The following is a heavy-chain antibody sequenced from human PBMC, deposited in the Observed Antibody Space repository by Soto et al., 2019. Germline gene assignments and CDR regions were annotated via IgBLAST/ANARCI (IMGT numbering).Heavy chain of an antibody. CDR3: ASYYYYGMDV. J-gene: IGHJ6*02. CDR1: GGSISSSSYY. Sequence: SETLSLTCTVSGGSISSSSYYWGWIRQPPGKGLEWIGSIYYSGSTYYNPSLKSRVTISVDTSKNQFSLKLSSVTAADTAVYYCASYYYYGMDVWGQGTTVTVSS. CDR2: IYYSGST. V-gene: IGHV4-39*01.